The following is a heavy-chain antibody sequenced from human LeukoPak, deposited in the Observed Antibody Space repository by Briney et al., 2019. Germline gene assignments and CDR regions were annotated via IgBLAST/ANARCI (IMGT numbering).Heavy chain of an antibody. CDR2: IYTSGST. D-gene: IGHD6-19*01. Sequence: PSETLSLTCTVSGGSISSYYWSWIRQLAGKGLEWIGRIYTSGSTNYNPSLKSRVTMSVDTSKNQFSLKLSSVTAADTAVYYCATALYSSGWYYFDYWGQGTLVTVSS. J-gene: IGHJ4*02. CDR3: ATALYSSGWYYFDY. CDR1: GGSISSYY. V-gene: IGHV4-4*07.